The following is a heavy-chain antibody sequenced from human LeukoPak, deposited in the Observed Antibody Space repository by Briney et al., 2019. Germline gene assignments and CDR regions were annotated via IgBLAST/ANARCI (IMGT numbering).Heavy chain of an antibody. CDR1: GGSISSSSYY. D-gene: IGHD3-3*01. Sequence: KTSETLSLTCTVSGGSISSSSYYWGWIRQPPGKGLEWIGEIYHSGSTNYNPSLKSRVTISVDKSKNQFSLKLSSVTAADTAVYYCARTSGYTVDYWGQGTLVTVSS. J-gene: IGHJ4*02. CDR2: IYHSGST. V-gene: IGHV4-39*07. CDR3: ARTSGYTVDY.